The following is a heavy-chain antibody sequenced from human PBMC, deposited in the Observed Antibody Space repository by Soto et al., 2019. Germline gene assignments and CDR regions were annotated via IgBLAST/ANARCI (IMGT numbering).Heavy chain of an antibody. V-gene: IGHV1-46*01. CDR1: GYTFTSYY. D-gene: IGHD6-13*01. Sequence: GASVKVSCKASGYTFTSYYMHWVRQAPGQGLEWMGIINPSGGSTSYAQKFQGRVTMTRDTSTSTVYMELSSLRSEDTAVYYCARGRLSSSWPRLKNYYGMDVWGQGTTVTVSS. J-gene: IGHJ6*02. CDR3: ARGRLSSSWPRLKNYYGMDV. CDR2: INPSGGST.